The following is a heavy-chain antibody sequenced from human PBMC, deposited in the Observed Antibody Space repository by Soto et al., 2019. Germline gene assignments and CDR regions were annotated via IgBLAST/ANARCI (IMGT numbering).Heavy chain of an antibody. Sequence: SETLSLTCAVSSGSISSSNWWSWVRQPPGKGLEWIGEIYHSGSTNYNPSLKSRVTISVDKSKNQFSLKLSSVTAADTAVYYCARVVPGYCSGGSCYPEYYFDYWGQGTLVTVSS. J-gene: IGHJ4*02. CDR3: ARVVPGYCSGGSCYPEYYFDY. CDR1: SGSISSSNW. D-gene: IGHD2-15*01. CDR2: IYHSGST. V-gene: IGHV4-4*02.